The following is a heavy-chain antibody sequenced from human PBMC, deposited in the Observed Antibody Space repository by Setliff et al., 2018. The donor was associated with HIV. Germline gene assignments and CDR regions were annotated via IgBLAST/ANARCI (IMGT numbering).Heavy chain of an antibody. CDR1: GDSISSYY. D-gene: IGHD3-10*01. CDR2: IYTSGIT. CDR3: ARDRRGYYYGSGSCYMDV. J-gene: IGHJ6*03. Sequence: PSETLSLTCTVSGDSISSYYWSWFRQPPGKGLEWIGYIYTSGITDYNPSLKSRVTISGDTSKNQFSLKLGSVTAADTAVYYCARDRRGYYYGSGSCYMDVWGTGTTVTVSS. V-gene: IGHV4-4*08.